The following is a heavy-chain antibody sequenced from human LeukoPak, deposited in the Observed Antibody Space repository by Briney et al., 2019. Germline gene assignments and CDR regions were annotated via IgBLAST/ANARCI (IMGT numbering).Heavy chain of an antibody. CDR3: ARGGYSGYDFEY. CDR1: GGSFSGYY. Sequence: SETLSLTCAVYGGSFSGYYWSWIRQPPGKGLEWIGEINHSGSTNYNPSLKSRVTISVDTSKNQFSLKLSSVTAADTAVYYCARGGYSGYDFEYWGQGTLVTVSS. V-gene: IGHV4-34*01. D-gene: IGHD5-12*01. J-gene: IGHJ4*02. CDR2: INHSGST.